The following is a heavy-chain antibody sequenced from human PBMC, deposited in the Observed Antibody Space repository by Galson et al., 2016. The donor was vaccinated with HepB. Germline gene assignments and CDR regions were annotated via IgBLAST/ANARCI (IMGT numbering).Heavy chain of an antibody. J-gene: IGHJ4*02. CDR2: IYHSGST. CDR1: GGSISSGGFS. Sequence: TLSLTCAVSGGSISSGGFSWNWVRQPPAKGLEWIGNIYHSGSTNYNPSLKSRVTISVDTSKNQFSLRLRSVTAADTAVYYCARDRDSSSYYSLDYWGQGTLVTVSS. D-gene: IGHD3-22*01. V-gene: IGHV4-30-2*01. CDR3: ARDRDSSSYYSLDY.